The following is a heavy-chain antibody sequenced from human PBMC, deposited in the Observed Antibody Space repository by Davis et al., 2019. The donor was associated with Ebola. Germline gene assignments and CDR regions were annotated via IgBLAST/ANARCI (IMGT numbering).Heavy chain of an antibody. V-gene: IGHV1-69*05. Sequence: AASVKVSCKASGATFRSYAVSWVRQAPGQGLEWMGGIIPIFATRNYAQKFQGRVTMTTDTSTGTAYLDLRSLRSDDTAVYFCARTSIVGTTTTASDIWGQGTLVTVSS. J-gene: IGHJ3*02. D-gene: IGHD1-26*01. CDR1: GATFRSYA. CDR3: ARTSIVGTTTTASDI. CDR2: IIPIFATR.